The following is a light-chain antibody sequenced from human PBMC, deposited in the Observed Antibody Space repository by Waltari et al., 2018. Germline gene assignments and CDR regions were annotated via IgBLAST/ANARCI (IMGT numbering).Light chain of an antibody. CDR1: SSNLGTGHE. Sequence: QSVLTQPPSVSGAPGQSVPISCAGGSSNLGTGHEVPWFQQVPGTAPKLLTHDDGSRPSGVPDRFSAFKSGSSASLAITGLRTEDEADYYCQSYDSSLNIYVFGSGTKVTVL. V-gene: IGLV1-40*01. CDR3: QSYDSSLNIYV. CDR2: DDG. J-gene: IGLJ1*01.